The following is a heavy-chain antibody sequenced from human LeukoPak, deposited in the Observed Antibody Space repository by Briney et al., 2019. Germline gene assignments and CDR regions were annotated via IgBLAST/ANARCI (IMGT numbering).Heavy chain of an antibody. CDR1: GFTFSNAW. J-gene: IGHJ4*02. V-gene: IGHV3-23*01. Sequence: GGSLRLSCAASGFTFSNAWMSWVRQAPGKGLEWVSAISGSGGSTYYADSVKGRFTISRDNSKNTLYLQMNSLRAEDTAVYYCAKAPVAALSDLHYWGQGTLVTVSS. D-gene: IGHD6-19*01. CDR3: AKAPVAALSDLHY. CDR2: ISGSGGST.